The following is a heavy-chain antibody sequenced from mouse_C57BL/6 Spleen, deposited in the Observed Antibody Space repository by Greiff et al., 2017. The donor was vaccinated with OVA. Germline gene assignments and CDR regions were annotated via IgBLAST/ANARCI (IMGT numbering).Heavy chain of an antibody. V-gene: IGHV1-74*01. Sequence: VQLLQPGAELVKPGASVKLSCPASGYTFTSYWMPWVQQRPGQGLEWIGRIHPSDSDTNYNQKFKGKATLTVDKSSSTAYMQLSSLTSEDSAVYCCAMEGYVSRYDYWGQGTTLTVSS. CDR1: GYTFTSYW. CDR2: IHPSDSDT. J-gene: IGHJ2*01. D-gene: IGHD1-1*01. CDR3: AMEGYVSRYDY.